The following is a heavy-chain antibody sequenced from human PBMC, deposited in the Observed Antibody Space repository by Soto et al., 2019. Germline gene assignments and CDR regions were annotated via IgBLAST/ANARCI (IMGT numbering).Heavy chain of an antibody. J-gene: IGHJ6*02. CDR2: INPRGLTK. CDR1: GYSFDAYI. V-gene: IGHV3-48*01. CDR3: ATWYGNHYFGLDV. D-gene: IGHD6-13*01. Sequence: VQLVESGGALVQPGGSLRLSCAASGYSFDAYIMNWFRQAPGKGLEWVSSINPRGLTKFYADSVRGRFIISRDDAGSSLFLQMNNLRAEDTAVYYCATWYGNHYFGLDVWGQGTTVTVSS.